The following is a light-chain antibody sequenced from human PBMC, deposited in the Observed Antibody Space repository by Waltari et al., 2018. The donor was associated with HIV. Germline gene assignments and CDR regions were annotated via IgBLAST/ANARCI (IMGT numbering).Light chain of an antibody. J-gene: IGLJ2*01. CDR3: VLQSGGVTSL. CDR1: SGSGPTSYY. CDR2: RTH. Sequence: QTVVTQEPSFSVSPGGTGRLTGGLRSGSGPTSYYPSWYPQTPGQAPRTLIHRTHARASGVPVRFSCSLLGNKPALIISGAYAADYSDSYCVLQSGGVTSLFCRGTKLTV. V-gene: IGLV8-61*01.